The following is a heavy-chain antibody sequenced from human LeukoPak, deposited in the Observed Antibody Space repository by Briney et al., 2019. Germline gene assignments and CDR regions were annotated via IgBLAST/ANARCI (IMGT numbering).Heavy chain of an antibody. CDR2: ISGAGRYI. CDR1: GFTFSSFN. CDR3: ARAGGAYDPVGIDQ. J-gene: IGHJ4*02. Sequence: PGGSLRLSCAASGFTFSSFNMNWVRQAPGKGLEWVSSISGAGRYIYYADSVKGRFTISRDNAGNSLYLQMNSLRAEDTAVYYCARAGGAYDPVGIDQWGQGTVVTVSS. V-gene: IGHV3-21*01. D-gene: IGHD5-12*01.